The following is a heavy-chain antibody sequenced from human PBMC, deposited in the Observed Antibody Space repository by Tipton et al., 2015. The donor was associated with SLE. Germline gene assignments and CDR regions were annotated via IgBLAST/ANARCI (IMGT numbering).Heavy chain of an antibody. Sequence: TLSLTCAVSGYSISSGYYWGWTRQSPGKGLEWIGCIYHSGYTHYNPSLESRVTMSVDTSKNQFSLKLSSVTAADTAVYYCARLWLRLWDYFDYWGQGTLVTVSS. CDR3: ARLWLRLWDYFDY. V-gene: IGHV4-38-2*01. J-gene: IGHJ4*02. D-gene: IGHD5-12*01. CDR1: GYSISSGYY. CDR2: IYHSGYT.